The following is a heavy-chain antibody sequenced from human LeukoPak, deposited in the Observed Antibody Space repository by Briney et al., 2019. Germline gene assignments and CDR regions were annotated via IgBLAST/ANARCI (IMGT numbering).Heavy chain of an antibody. Sequence: SETLSLTCAVYGGSFSGYYWSWIRQPPGKGLEGIGEINHSGSTNYNPSLKSRVTISVDTSKNQFSLKLSSVTAADTAVYYWARGLYNYDSSALDYWGQGTLVTVSS. CDR2: INHSGST. CDR3: ARGLYNYDSSALDY. V-gene: IGHV4-34*01. D-gene: IGHD3-22*01. CDR1: GGSFSGYY. J-gene: IGHJ4*02.